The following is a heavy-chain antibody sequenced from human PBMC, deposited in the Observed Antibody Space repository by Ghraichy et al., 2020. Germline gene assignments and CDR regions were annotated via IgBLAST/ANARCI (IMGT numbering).Heavy chain of an antibody. CDR2: IYTSGST. CDR1: GGSISSYY. CDR3: ARGEVVPAAMGYHYYYYMDV. Sequence: SKTLSLTCTVSGGSISSYYWSWIRQPAGKGLEWIGRIYTSGSTNYNPSLKSRVTMSVDTSKNQFSLKLSSVTAADTAVYYCARGEVVPAAMGYHYYYYMDVWGKGTTVTVSS. D-gene: IGHD2-2*01. J-gene: IGHJ6*03. V-gene: IGHV4-4*07.